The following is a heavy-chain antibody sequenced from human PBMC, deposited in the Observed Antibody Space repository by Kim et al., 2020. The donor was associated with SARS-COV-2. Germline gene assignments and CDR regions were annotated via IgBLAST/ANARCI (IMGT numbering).Heavy chain of an antibody. CDR2: INHSGST. CDR1: GGSFSGYY. Sequence: SETLSLTCAVYGGSFSGYYWSWIRQPPGKGLEWIGEINHSGSTNYNPSLKSRVTISVDTSKNQFSLKLSSVTAADTAVYYCARGLRGGAFDIWGQGTMVT. V-gene: IGHV4-34*01. J-gene: IGHJ3*02. D-gene: IGHD2-15*01. CDR3: ARGLRGGAFDI.